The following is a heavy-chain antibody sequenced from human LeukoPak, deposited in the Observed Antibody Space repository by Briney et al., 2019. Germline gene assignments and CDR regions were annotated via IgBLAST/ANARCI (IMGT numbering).Heavy chain of an antibody. V-gene: IGHV3-48*03. D-gene: IGHD1-26*01. CDR1: GFTLSGDE. CDR3: ARDPDTIVGANFHY. Sequence: PGGSLRLSCAPAGFTLSGDERDGVPQAPGKGGEWVSYISSSDGAIYYAHSMKGRFTISRDNANNSLFLQMNSLTAADTAVYYCARDPDTIVGANFHYWGQGTLVTVSS. CDR2: ISSSDGAI. J-gene: IGHJ4*02.